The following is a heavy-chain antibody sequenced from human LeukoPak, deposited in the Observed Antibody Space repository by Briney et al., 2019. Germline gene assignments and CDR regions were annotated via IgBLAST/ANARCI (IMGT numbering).Heavy chain of an antibody. CDR1: GYTFTSYG. Sequence: GASVKVSCKASGYTFTSYGISWVRQAPGQGLEWMGWMSAYNGNTNYAQKLQGRVTMTTDTSTSTAYMELRSLRSDDTAVYYCARVAGTTLVLGYCSSTSCYESFDYWGQGTLVTVSS. D-gene: IGHD2-2*01. V-gene: IGHV1-18*01. J-gene: IGHJ4*02. CDR3: ARVAGTTLVLGYCSSTSCYESFDY. CDR2: MSAYNGNT.